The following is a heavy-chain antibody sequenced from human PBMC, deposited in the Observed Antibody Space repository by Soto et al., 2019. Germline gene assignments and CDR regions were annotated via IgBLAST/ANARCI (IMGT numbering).Heavy chain of an antibody. D-gene: IGHD2-15*01. V-gene: IGHV1-3*01. CDR2: INAGNGNT. J-gene: IGHJ4*02. CDR1: GYTFTSYA. Sequence: ASVKVSCKASGYTFTSYAMHWVRQAPGQRLEWMGWINAGNGNTKYSQKFQGRVTITRDTSASTAYMELSSLRPEDTAVYYCARDCSGGSCYLAMDYWGQGXLVTVS. CDR3: ARDCSGGSCYLAMDY.